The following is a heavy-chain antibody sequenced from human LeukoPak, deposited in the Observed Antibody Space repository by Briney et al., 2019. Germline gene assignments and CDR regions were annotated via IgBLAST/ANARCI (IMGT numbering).Heavy chain of an antibody. CDR1: GYTFTGSY. Sequence: ASVKVSCKTSGYTFTGSYIHWVRQAPGQGLEWMGRNNPNSGDSNYSQKFQGRVTMTRDTSISTAYMEMSRLTFDDTAVYYCARSARHCNNGVCFTDYYIDLWGKGTTVIVSS. CDR3: ARSARHCNNGVCFTDYYIDL. D-gene: IGHD2-8*01. V-gene: IGHV1-2*06. J-gene: IGHJ6*03. CDR2: NNPNSGDS.